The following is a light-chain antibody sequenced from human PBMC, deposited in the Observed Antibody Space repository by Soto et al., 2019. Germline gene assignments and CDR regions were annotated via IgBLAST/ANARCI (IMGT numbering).Light chain of an antibody. Sequence: EIVMTQSPATLSVSVGERATLSCRASHSVSSKLAWYQQKPGQAPRLLIYGASTRATDIPARFSGSGSGTEFTLTISSLQSEDFAVYYCQQYNDCTPHLTFGGGTKVEIK. CDR1: HSVSSK. CDR2: GAS. CDR3: QQYNDCTPHLT. J-gene: IGKJ4*01. V-gene: IGKV3-15*01.